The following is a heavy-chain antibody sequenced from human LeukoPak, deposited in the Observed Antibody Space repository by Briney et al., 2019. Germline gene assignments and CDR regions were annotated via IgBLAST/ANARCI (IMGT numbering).Heavy chain of an antibody. Sequence: QSGGSLRLSCAASGFTFSSYAMSWVRQAPGKGLEWVSAISGSGGSTYYADSVKGRFTISRDNSKTTLYLQMNSLRAEDTAVYWCVKTMTGYFSDGFDIWGQGTMVTVSS. CDR1: GFTFSSYA. CDR2: ISGSGGST. V-gene: IGHV3-23*01. D-gene: IGHD3-9*01. J-gene: IGHJ3*02. CDR3: VKTMTGYFSDGFDI.